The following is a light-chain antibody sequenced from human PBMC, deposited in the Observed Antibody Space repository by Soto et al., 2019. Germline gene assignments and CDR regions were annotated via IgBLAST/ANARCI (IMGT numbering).Light chain of an antibody. Sequence: EIVLTQSPGTLSLSPGERATLSCRASQSVRNSYLAWYQQKPCQAPRLLIYGAYTRATGIPVRFSGSGSGTDFTLTISRLEPEDFAVYYCQQYGSSPPVTFGQGTKVDIK. CDR3: QQYGSSPPVT. V-gene: IGKV3-20*01. CDR1: QSVRNSY. J-gene: IGKJ1*01. CDR2: GAY.